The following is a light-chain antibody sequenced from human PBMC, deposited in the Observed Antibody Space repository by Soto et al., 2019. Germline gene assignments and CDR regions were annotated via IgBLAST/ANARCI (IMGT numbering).Light chain of an antibody. CDR2: KAS. V-gene: IGKV1-5*03. J-gene: IGKJ1*01. CDR1: QTISSW. CDR3: QQVDSYPRT. Sequence: DIQMPQSPSTLSGSVGDRVTITCRASQTISSWLAWYQQKPGKAPKLLIYKASTLKSGVPSRFSGSGSGTEFTLTISSLQPDDFATYYCQQVDSYPRTFGQGTKVDI.